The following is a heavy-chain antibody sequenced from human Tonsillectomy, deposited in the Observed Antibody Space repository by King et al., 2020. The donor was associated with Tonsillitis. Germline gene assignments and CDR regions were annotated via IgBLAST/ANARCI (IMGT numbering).Heavy chain of an antibody. CDR2: ISYDGSNK. V-gene: IGHV3-30*18. CDR1: GFTFSSYG. D-gene: IGHD1-1*01. J-gene: IGHJ4*02. CDR3: AKDTSWMENQGVPYYFDY. Sequence: VQLVESGGGVVQPGRSLRLSCAASGFTFSSYGMHWVRQAPGKGLEWVAVISYDGSNKYYADSVKGRFTISRDNYKNTLYLQMNSMRAEATAVYYCAKDTSWMENQGVPYYFDYWGQGTLVTVSS.